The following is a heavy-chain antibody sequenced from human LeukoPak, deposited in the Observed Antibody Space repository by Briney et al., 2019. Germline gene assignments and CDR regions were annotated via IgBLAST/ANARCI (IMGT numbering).Heavy chain of an antibody. D-gene: IGHD6-13*01. CDR2: IYSGGST. J-gene: IGHJ6*02. CDR3: ARSLAAAGTYAMDV. CDR1: GFTVSSNY. Sequence: GGSLRLSCAASGFTVSSNYMSWVRQAPGKGLEWVSVIYSGGSTYYADSVKGRFTISRDNSKNTLYLQMNSLRAEDTAVYYCARSLAAAGTYAMDVWGQGTTVTVPS. V-gene: IGHV3-66*01.